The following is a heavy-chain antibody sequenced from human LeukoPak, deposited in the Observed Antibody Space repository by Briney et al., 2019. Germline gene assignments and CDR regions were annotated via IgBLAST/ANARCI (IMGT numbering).Heavy chain of an antibody. CDR3: TRRRDYDILTGYYFGAFDI. V-gene: IGHV3-73*01. Sequence: GGSLRLSCAASGFTFSHAWMSWVRQAPGKGLEWVGRIRSKADSYATTYAASVKGRFTISRDDSKNTAYLQMNSLKTEDTAVYYCTRRRDYDILTGYYFGAFDIWGLGTMVTVSS. J-gene: IGHJ3*02. D-gene: IGHD3-9*01. CDR1: GFTFSHAW. CDR2: IRSKADSYAT.